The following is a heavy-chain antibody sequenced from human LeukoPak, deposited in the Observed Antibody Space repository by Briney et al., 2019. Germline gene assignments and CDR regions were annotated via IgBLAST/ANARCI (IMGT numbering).Heavy chain of an antibody. V-gene: IGHV1-24*01. CDR1: GYTLTELS. D-gene: IGHD6-13*01. CDR2: FDPEDGET. Sequence: ASVKVSCKVSGYTLTELSMHWVRQAPGKGLEWMGGFDPEDGETIYAQKFQGRVTMTEDTSTDTAYMELSSLRSDDTAVYYCAREVSLIAAPDPSYYYYYGMDVWGQGTTVTVSS. J-gene: IGHJ6*02. CDR3: AREVSLIAAPDPSYYYYYGMDV.